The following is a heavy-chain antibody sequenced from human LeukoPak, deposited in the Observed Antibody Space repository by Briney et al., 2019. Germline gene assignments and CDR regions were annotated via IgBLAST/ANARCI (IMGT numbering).Heavy chain of an antibody. V-gene: IGHV1-2*02. CDR3: ARGYCSGGSCYSNWFDP. CDR1: GYTFTGYY. CDR2: INPNSGCT. J-gene: IGHJ5*02. D-gene: IGHD2-15*01. Sequence: GASVKVSCKASGYTFTGYYMHWVRQAPGQGLEWMGWINPNSGCTNYAPKFQGRITLTSDTSISTAYMELSRLRSDDTAVYYCARGYCSGGSCYSNWFDPWGQGTLVTVSS.